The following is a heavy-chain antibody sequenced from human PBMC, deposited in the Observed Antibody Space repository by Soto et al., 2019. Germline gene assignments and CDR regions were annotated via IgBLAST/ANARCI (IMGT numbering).Heavy chain of an antibody. CDR3: ARGDSSSWYPPFDY. Sequence: SETLSLTCTVSVDSISSGYHWSRIRQPPGKGLEWIGEINHSGSTNYNPSLKSRVTISVDTSKNQFSLKLSSVTAAVTAVYYCARGDSSSWYPPFDYWGQGTLVTVSS. J-gene: IGHJ4*02. D-gene: IGHD6-13*01. CDR1: VDSISSGYH. CDR2: INHSGST. V-gene: IGHV4-34*01.